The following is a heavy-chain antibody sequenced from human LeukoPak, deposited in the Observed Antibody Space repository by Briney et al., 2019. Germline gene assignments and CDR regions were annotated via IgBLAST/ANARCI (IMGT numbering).Heavy chain of an antibody. CDR1: GFTFSSYW. CDR3: AGGGGWLIDN. D-gene: IGHD3-22*01. CDR2: IKQDGSEK. Sequence: GGSLRLSCAASGFTFSSYWMSWVRQAPGKGLEWVANIKQDGSEKYYVDSVKGRFTISRDNAKKSLYLQINTLRAEDTAVYYCAGGGGWLIDNWGQGTLVTVSS. J-gene: IGHJ4*02. V-gene: IGHV3-7*03.